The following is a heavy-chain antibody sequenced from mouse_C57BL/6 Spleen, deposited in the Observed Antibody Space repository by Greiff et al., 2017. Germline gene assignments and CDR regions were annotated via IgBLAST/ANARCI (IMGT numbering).Heavy chain of an antibody. CDR1: GYTFTSYW. V-gene: IGHV1-7*01. Sequence: QVHVKQSGAELAKPGASVQLSCKASGYTFTSYWMHWVKQRPGQGLEWIGYINPSSGYTKYNQKFKDKATLTADKSSSTAYMQLSSLTYEDSAVYYCAFTTVVPYAMDYWGQGTSVTVSS. CDR3: AFTTVVPYAMDY. CDR2: INPSSGYT. J-gene: IGHJ4*01. D-gene: IGHD1-1*01.